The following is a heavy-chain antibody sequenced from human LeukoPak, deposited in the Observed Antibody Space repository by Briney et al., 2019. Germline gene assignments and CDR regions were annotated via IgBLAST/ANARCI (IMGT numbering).Heavy chain of an antibody. J-gene: IGHJ4*02. CDR2: ISGGGGST. Sequence: PGGSLRLSCAASGFTFSSYALSWVRQAPGKGLEWVSAISGGGGSTYYADSVKGRFTISRDNSKNTLYLQMNSLRAEDTAVYYCARRLVDSSGWWYFDYWGQGTLVAVSS. CDR3: ARRLVDSSGWWYFDY. D-gene: IGHD6-19*01. CDR1: GFTFSSYA. V-gene: IGHV3-23*01.